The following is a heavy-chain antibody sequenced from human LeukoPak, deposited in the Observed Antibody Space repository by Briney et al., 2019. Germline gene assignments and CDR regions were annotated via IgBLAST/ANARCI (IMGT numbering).Heavy chain of an antibody. CDR1: GFTLNSYY. D-gene: IGHD2-21*02. CDR3: ARDPDPAYCGGDCPPGWFDP. Sequence: GGSLRLSCAASGFTLNSYYMDWGRQAPGKGLEGGGGIFYDGSNKSYEDSVKGRFTISRDNSKNTLYLQMNSLRAEDTAVYYCARDPDPAYCGGDCPPGWFDPWGQGTLVTVSS. V-gene: IGHV3-30-3*01. J-gene: IGHJ5*02. CDR2: IFYDGSNK.